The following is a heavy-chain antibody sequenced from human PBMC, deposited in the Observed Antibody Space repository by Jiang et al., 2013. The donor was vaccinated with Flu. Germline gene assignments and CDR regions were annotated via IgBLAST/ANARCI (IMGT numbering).Heavy chain of an antibody. CDR1: GDSITSSNHY. V-gene: IGHV4-39*07. D-gene: IGHD3-16*01. CDR2: IYFSGTA. CDR3: ARDGDYITSGHYYYGMDV. Sequence: GSGLVKPSETLSLTCTVSGDSITSSNHYWGWIRQPPGKGLEWIGSIYFSGTAYYNPSLKSRVTISVDTSKNQFSLELTSVTAADTAIYYCARDGDYITSGHYYYGMDVVGPRDHG. J-gene: IGHJ6*02.